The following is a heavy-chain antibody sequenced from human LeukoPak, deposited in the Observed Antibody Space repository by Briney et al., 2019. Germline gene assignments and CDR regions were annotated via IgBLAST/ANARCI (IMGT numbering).Heavy chain of an antibody. CDR2: IYTSGST. J-gene: IGHJ2*01. D-gene: IGHD3-10*01. CDR1: GGSISSGNYY. V-gene: IGHV4-61*02. Sequence: SQTLSLTCTVSGGSISSGNYYWSRIRQPAGKGLEWIGRIYTSGSTNYNPSLESRVTISVDTSKSQFSLKLTSVTAADTAVYYCYGEVTSDFRYFDLWGRGTLVTVSS. CDR3: YGEVTSDFRYFDL.